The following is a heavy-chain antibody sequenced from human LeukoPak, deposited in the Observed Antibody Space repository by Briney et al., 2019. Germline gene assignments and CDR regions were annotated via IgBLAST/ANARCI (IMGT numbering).Heavy chain of an antibody. D-gene: IGHD4-23*01. V-gene: IGHV3-23*01. CDR2: ISARDETT. J-gene: IGHJ4*02. CDR3: AREEKGGKGFDY. Sequence: PGGSLSLPCAASGFTFSSYAMSWVRQAPGKGLEWVSTISARDETTYYAASVKGRFTISRDNSKNTLYLQMNSLRAEDTAVYYCAREEKGGKGFDYWGQGTLVTVSS. CDR1: GFTFSSYA.